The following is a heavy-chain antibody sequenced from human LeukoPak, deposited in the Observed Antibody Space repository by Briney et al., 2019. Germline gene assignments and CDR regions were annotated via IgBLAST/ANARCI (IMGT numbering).Heavy chain of an antibody. CDR3: ARRLRQNLFDP. CDR2: IYYSGSS. V-gene: IGHV4-59*08. CDR1: GVSIRSDY. D-gene: IGHD4-17*01. Sequence: SETLSLTCTVSGVSIRSDYWSGLRLPPGKGLEWIGYIYYSGSSNYNPSLKSQVTMSVDTSKNQFSLKLTSVTAADTAVYYCARRLRQNLFDPWGQGTLVTVSS. J-gene: IGHJ5*02.